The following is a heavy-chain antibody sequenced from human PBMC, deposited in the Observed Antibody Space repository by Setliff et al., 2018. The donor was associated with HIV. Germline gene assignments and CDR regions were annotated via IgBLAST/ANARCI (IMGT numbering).Heavy chain of an antibody. CDR3: ATQTGFYNSHWYDY. J-gene: IGHJ4*02. CDR1: GFTFINYE. Sequence: LRLSCTASGFTFINYEMTWLRRAPGRGLEWVANIKQDGSDMHYIESVKGRFTIFRDNAKNSVFLQMNSLRAEDTGVYYCATQTGFYNSHWYDYWGQGTMVTVSS. V-gene: IGHV3-7*01. CDR2: IKQDGSDM. D-gene: IGHD6-13*01.